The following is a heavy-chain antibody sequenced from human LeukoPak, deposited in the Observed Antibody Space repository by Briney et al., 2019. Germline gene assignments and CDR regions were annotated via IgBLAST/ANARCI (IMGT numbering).Heavy chain of an antibody. D-gene: IGHD1-26*01. CDR1: VFTFSTYS. Sequence: PGGCLRLSCPASVFTFSTYSMSWVRQVPWKGLEWVSAISGSGSSTYYTDSVKGRFTISRDNSKNTLYLQMNSLRAEDTAVYYCAKSSGSYLDWGQGTLVTVSS. CDR2: ISGSGSST. V-gene: IGHV3-23*01. CDR3: AKSSGSYLD. J-gene: IGHJ4*02.